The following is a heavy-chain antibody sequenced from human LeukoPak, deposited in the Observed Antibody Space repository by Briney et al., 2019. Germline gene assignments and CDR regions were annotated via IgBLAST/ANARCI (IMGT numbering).Heavy chain of an antibody. V-gene: IGHV3-30*18. CDR3: AKGARGDTVTSIVGLNWFDP. CDR1: GITFRSYG. CDR2: ISYDGSRK. Sequence: PGRSLRLSCAASGITFRSYGMHWVRQAPGKGLEWVAVISYDGSRKYYADSVKGRFSISRDNSKNTLYLQMNSLRADDTAVYYCAKGARGDTVTSIVGLNWFDPWGQGTLVTVSS. D-gene: IGHD4-17*01. J-gene: IGHJ5*02.